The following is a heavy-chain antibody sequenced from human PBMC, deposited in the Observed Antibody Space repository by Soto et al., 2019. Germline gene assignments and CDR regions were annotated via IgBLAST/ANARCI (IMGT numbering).Heavy chain of an antibody. CDR1: GFTFSGYY. V-gene: IGHV3-7*01. Sequence: GGSLRLSCAASGFTFSGYYMTWVRQSPGRGLEWVGNIKQDGTEKYYGDSLKGRFSISRDNAKKLLYLQMNSLRVEDTAVYYCARGRSDDYFDYWGQGALVTVSS. CDR3: ARGRSDDYFDY. CDR2: IKQDGTEK. D-gene: IGHD2-15*01. J-gene: IGHJ4*02.